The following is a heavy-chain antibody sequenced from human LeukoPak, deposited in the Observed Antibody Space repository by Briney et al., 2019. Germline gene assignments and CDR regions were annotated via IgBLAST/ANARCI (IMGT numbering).Heavy chain of an antibody. CDR1: GFSFDSYS. CDR3: ARSSGWWALDY. J-gene: IGHJ4*02. CDR2: IDSAGTT. Sequence: SETLSLTCSVSGFSFDSYSCHWVRQPPGKGLEDLAAIDSAGTTSFTPSLKSRLSITVDRSKSQCSLKLSSVTAADTAVYYCARSSGWWALDYWGQGTLVAVSS. D-gene: IGHD6-13*01. V-gene: IGHV4-39*07.